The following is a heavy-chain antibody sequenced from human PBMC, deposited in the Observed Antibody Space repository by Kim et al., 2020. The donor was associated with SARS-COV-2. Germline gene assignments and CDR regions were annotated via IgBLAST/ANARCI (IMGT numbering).Heavy chain of an antibody. Sequence: GRSLRLSCAASGFTFSSYGMHWVRQAPGKGLEWVAVISYDGSNKYYADSVKGRFTISRDNSKNTLYLQMNSLRAEDTAVYYCAKLLSTDCSSTSCLDYWGQGTLVTVSS. V-gene: IGHV3-30*18. J-gene: IGHJ4*02. D-gene: IGHD2-2*01. CDR3: AKLLSTDCSSTSCLDY. CDR2: ISYDGSNK. CDR1: GFTFSSYG.